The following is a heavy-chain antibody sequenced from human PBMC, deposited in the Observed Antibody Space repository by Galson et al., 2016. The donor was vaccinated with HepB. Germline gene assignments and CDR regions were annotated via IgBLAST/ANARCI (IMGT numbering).Heavy chain of an antibody. V-gene: IGHV5-51*03. CDR1: GETFTNFW. D-gene: IGHD3-3*01. J-gene: IGHJ6*02. Sequence: QSGAEVKKPGESLKISCTGSGETFTNFWIGWVRQMPGKGLEWMGSIHPHDSDTRYSPSFQGQVTISVDRSTITAYLQWRSLKASDTAMYYCAREIFGHYGVDVWGQGTPVTVSS. CDR3: AREIFGHYGVDV. CDR2: IHPHDSDT.